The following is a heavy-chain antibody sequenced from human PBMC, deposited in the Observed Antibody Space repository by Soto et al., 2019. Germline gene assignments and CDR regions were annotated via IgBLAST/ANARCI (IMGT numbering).Heavy chain of an antibody. J-gene: IGHJ6*02. CDR2: ITSSTRTT. CDR3: ARGNTSIQADLSHYNGLDV. Sequence: DEQLVESGGGLVQSGGSLRLSCEASGFTLKSYEVNWVRQAPGKGLEWISYITSSTRTTYYADSVKGRFTISRDNARKSVYLQMNSLRVEDTAIYYCARGNTSIQADLSHYNGLDVWDQGTTVIVSS. CDR1: GFTLKSYE. D-gene: IGHD2-21*01. V-gene: IGHV3-48*03.